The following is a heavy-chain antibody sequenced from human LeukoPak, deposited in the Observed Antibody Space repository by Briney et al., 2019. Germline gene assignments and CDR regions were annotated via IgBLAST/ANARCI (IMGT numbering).Heavy chain of an antibody. CDR2: IKQDGSEK. V-gene: IGHV3-7*01. CDR3: ARVRRAKRQNRYCFYYYMDV. Sequence: PGGSLRLSCAASGFTFSSYWMSWVRQAPGKGLEWVANIKQDGSEKYYVDSVKGRFTISRDNAKDSLYLQMNSLRAEDTAVHFCARVRRAKRQNRYCFYYYMDVWGKGTTVTVSS. CDR1: GFTFSSYW. J-gene: IGHJ6*03. D-gene: IGHD1-14*01.